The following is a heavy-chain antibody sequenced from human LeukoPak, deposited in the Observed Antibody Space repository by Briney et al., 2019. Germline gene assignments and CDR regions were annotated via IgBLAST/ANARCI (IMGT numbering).Heavy chain of an antibody. CDR3: ASYGGSWKAPYYFDY. V-gene: IGHV3-30*02. D-gene: IGHD2-15*01. J-gene: IGHJ4*02. Sequence: GRSLRLSCAASGFTFSSYGMHWVRQAPGKGLEWVAFIRYDGSNKYYADSVKGRFTISRDNSKNTLYLQMNSLRAEDTAVYYCASYGGSWKAPYYFDYWGQGTLVTVSS. CDR1: GFTFSSYG. CDR2: IRYDGSNK.